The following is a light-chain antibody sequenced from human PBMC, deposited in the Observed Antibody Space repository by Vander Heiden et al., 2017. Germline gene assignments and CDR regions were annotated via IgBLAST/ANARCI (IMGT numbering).Light chain of an antibody. Sequence: DIQMTQSPSPLSASVGDRVTISCRASQSISSYSNWHQQKPGKAPKLLIYAASSSQSGVPSRFSGSASATDFTLTISSLHPEDFATYYCQRSDGTPRTFGQGTKVEIK. CDR3: QRSDGTPRT. CDR2: AAS. V-gene: IGKV1-39*01. CDR1: QSISSY. J-gene: IGKJ1*01.